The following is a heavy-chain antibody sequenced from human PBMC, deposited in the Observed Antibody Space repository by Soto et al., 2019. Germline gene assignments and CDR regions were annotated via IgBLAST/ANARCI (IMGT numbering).Heavy chain of an antibody. J-gene: IGHJ6*02. CDR2: IIPVFGTA. CDR1: GGSLSNYG. D-gene: IGHD4-17*01. V-gene: IGHV1-69*12. Sequence: QVQLVQSGAEVKKPGSSVKVSCKASGGSLSNYGISWVRQAPGQGLEWMGGIIPVFGTANYAQKFQGRVTIPAXXSTSIVYMDVTSLRSEDTAVYYCARGDATKIVVTTYYGMDVWGQGTTVTVSS. CDR3: ARGDATKIVVTTYYGMDV.